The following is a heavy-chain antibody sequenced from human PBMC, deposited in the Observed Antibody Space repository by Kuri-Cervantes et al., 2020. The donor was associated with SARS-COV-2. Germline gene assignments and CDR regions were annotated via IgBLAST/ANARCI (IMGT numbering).Heavy chain of an antibody. V-gene: IGHV3-53*04. CDR1: GFTVSSNY. CDR2: IYSGGST. J-gene: IGHJ4*02. CDR3: AYGRWYSSFVG. D-gene: IGHD6-13*01. Sequence: GESLKISCAASGFTVSSNYMSWVRQAPGKGLEWVSVIYSGGSTYYADSVKGRFTISRHNSKNTLYLQMNSLRAEDTAVYYCAYGRWYSSFVGWGQGTLVTVSS.